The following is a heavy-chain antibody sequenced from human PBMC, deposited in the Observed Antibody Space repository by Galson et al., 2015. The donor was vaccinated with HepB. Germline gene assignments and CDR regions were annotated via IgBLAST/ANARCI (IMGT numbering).Heavy chain of an antibody. CDR2: INHSGST. J-gene: IGHJ3*02. V-gene: IGHV4-34*01. D-gene: IGHD2-8*01. Sequence: ETLSLTCGVYGGSFSDYYWSWIRQPPGKGLEWIGEINHSGSTNYNPSLKSRVTISVDTSKNQFSLKLSSVTAADTAVYYCAMVGVFDIWGQGTVVTVSS. CDR1: GGSFSDYY. CDR3: AMVGVFDI.